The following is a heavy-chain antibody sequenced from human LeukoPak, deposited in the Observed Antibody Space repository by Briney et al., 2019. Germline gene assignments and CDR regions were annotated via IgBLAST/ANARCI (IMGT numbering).Heavy chain of an antibody. D-gene: IGHD1-26*01. CDR2: IRYGGSNK. J-gene: IGHJ6*03. CDR3: AKASSGSYSHYYYYMDV. CDR1: GFTFSSYG. Sequence: GRSLILSCAASGFTFSSYGMHWVRQAPGKGLERVAVIRYGGSNKYYADSVKGRFTISRDDSKNTLYLQMNSLRAEDTAVYYCAKASSGSYSHYYYYMDVWGKGTTVTVSS. V-gene: IGHV3-30*18.